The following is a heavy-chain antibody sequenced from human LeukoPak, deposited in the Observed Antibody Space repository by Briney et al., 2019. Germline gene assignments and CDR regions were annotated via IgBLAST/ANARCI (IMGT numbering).Heavy chain of an antibody. Sequence: PSETLSLTCAVYGGSFSGYYWSWIRQPPGKGLEWIGEISHSGSTNYNPSLKSRITISVDTSKNQFSLKLSSVTAADTAVYYCARTGITEAAWFDPWGQGTLVTVSS. CDR3: ARTGITEAAWFDP. CDR2: ISHSGST. D-gene: IGHD1-20*01. CDR1: GGSFSGYY. J-gene: IGHJ5*02. V-gene: IGHV4-34*01.